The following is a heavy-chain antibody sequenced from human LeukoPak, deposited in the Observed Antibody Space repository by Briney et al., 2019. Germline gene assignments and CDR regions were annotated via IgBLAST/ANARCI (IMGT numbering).Heavy chain of an antibody. D-gene: IGHD1-26*01. CDR3: ARDIGSRI. J-gene: IGHJ6*03. Sequence: SETLSLTCTVSGASINTYYWSWFRQPAGKGLEWLGRIHASGSTYYNPSLKSRVSMSMDMSKNQFSLRLQSVTAADTAVFHCARDIGSRIWGKGTTVIVSS. CDR1: GASINTYY. CDR2: IHASGST. V-gene: IGHV4-4*07.